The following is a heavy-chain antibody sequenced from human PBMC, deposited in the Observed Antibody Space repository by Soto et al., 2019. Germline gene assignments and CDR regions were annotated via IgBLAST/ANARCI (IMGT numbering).Heavy chain of an antibody. J-gene: IGHJ4*02. CDR3: ARSARSSGSDY. CDR2: IYYSGST. Sequence: PSETLSLTCTVSGGSISSYYWSWIRQPPGKGLEWIGYIYYSGSTNYNPSLKSRVTISVDTSKNQFSLKLSSVTAADTAVYYCARSARSSGSDYWGQGTLVTVSS. V-gene: IGHV4-59*01. D-gene: IGHD6-19*01. CDR1: GGSISSYY.